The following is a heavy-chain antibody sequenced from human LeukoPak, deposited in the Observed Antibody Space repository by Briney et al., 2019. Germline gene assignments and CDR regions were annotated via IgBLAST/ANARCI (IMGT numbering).Heavy chain of an antibody. CDR1: GFTVGNTN. CDR3: AKTAPVLRYFDIDY. Sequence: GGALRVSCAPPGFTVGNTNIRGVPPAPGKGREGGALISYDGSNKYYADSVKGRFTISRDNSKNTLYLQMNSLRAEDTAVYYCAKTAPVLRYFDIDYWGQGTLVTVSS. V-gene: IGHV3-30*18. CDR2: ISYDGSNK. D-gene: IGHD3-9*01. J-gene: IGHJ4*02.